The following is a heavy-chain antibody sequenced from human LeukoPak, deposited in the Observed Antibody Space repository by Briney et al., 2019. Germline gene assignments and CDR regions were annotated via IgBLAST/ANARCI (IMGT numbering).Heavy chain of an antibody. CDR3: ARDLGYSSSWYQTPGYYGMDV. Sequence: KPGGSLRLSCAASGFTFSDYYMSWIRQAPGKWLEWVSYISSSGSTIYYADSVKGRFTISRDNAKNSLYLQMNSLRAEDTAVYYCARDLGYSSSWYQTPGYYGMDVWDQGTTVTVSS. CDR1: GFTFSDYY. CDR2: ISSSGSTI. J-gene: IGHJ6*02. D-gene: IGHD6-13*01. V-gene: IGHV3-11*01.